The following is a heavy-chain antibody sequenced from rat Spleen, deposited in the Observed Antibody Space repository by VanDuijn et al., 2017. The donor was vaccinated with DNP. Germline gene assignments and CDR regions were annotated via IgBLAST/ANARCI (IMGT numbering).Heavy chain of an antibody. CDR2: ITAGGDNT. CDR1: GFTFNNYW. D-gene: IGHD1-4*01. J-gene: IGHJ2*01. V-gene: IGHV5-31*01. Sequence: EVQLVESGGGLVQPGRSLKVSCVVSGFTFNNYWMTWIRQVPGKGLEWVASITAGGDNTYYRDSVKGRFTISRDNAKNTVYLQMNSLRSEDTATYYCARGNYPGINTFDYWGQGVMVTVSS. CDR3: ARGNYPGINTFDY.